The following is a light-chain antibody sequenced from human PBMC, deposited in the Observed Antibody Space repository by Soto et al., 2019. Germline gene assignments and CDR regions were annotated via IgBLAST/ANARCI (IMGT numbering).Light chain of an antibody. Sequence: DIQMTQSPSTLSASVGDRVTITCRASQSISSWLAWYQQKPGKAPKLLIYKAYPLESGVPSRFSGSGSGTDFTLTIRSLQPGDSATYYCQQYDSYSLTFGGGTKVEIK. J-gene: IGKJ4*01. CDR3: QQYDSYSLT. V-gene: IGKV1-5*03. CDR1: QSISSW. CDR2: KAY.